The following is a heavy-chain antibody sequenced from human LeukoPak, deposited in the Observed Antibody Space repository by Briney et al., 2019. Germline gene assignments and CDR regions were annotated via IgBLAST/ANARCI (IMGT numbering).Heavy chain of an antibody. CDR2: MNPNSGNT. CDR3: ARVGDQWELLRRFDP. CDR1: GYTFTSYD. J-gene: IGHJ5*02. V-gene: IGHV1-8*01. D-gene: IGHD1-26*01. Sequence: ASVKVSCKASGYTFTSYDINWVRQATGQGLEWMGWMNPNSGNTGYAQKFQGRVTMTRNTSISTAYMELSSLRSEDTAVYYCARVGDQWELLRRFDPWGQGTLVTVSS.